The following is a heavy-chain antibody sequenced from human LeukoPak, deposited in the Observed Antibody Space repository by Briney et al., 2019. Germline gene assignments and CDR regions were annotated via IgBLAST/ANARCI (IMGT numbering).Heavy chain of an antibody. D-gene: IGHD3-22*01. J-gene: IGHJ4*02. CDR1: GGSISSYY. V-gene: IGHV4-4*07. CDR2: IYTSGST. CDR3: AREGTYDSSGYYYFDY. Sequence: SEALSLTCTVSGGSISSYYWSWLRQPAGKGLEWIGRIYTSGSTNYNPSLKSRVTMSVDTSKNQFSMKLSSVTAADTAVYYCAREGTYDSSGYYYFDYWGEGSLVTVSS.